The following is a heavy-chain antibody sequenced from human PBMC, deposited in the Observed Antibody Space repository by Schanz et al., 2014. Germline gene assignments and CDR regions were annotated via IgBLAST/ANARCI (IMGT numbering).Heavy chain of an antibody. D-gene: IGHD5-12*01. CDR1: GFIFNDYY. V-gene: IGHV3-11*05. CDR2: MYINSGST. Sequence: QVQLVESGGGLVKPGGSLRLSCAASGFIFNDYYMNWIRQAPGKGLEWISSMYINSGSTQYADSVKGRFFISRDSSKNTLFLQMNSLRAEDTAVYFCVRDEGRDGYNLAFDVWGQGTLVTVSS. CDR3: VRDEGRDGYNLAFDV. J-gene: IGHJ3*01.